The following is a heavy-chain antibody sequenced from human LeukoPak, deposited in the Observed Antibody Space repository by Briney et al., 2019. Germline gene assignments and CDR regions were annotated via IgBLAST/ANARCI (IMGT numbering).Heavy chain of an antibody. J-gene: IGHJ3*02. CDR3: VFEGRADAFDI. V-gene: IGHV3-30*03. D-gene: IGHD3-10*01. CDR1: GFTFSSYG. CDR2: ISYDGSNK. Sequence: PGGSLRLSCAASGFTFSSYGMHWVRQAPGKGLEGVPVISYDGSNKYYEDSVKGRFTISRDNSKNTLYLQMNSLRAEDTAVYYCVFEGRADAFDIWGQGTMVTVSS.